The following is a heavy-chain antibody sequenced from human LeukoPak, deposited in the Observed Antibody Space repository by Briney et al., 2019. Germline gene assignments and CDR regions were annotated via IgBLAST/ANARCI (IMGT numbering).Heavy chain of an antibody. CDR3: ARDMGWSYSLDAFNV. V-gene: IGHV3-48*04. Sequence: PGGSLRLSSAASGFIFSSFSMNWVRQAPGKGLEWVSYISTSGTTLYYADSVKGRFTISRDNAKNSLYLQMNSLRADDTAVYYCARDMGWSYSLDAFNVWGQGTMVTVSS. J-gene: IGHJ3*01. D-gene: IGHD5-18*01. CDR1: GFIFSSFS. CDR2: ISTSGTTL.